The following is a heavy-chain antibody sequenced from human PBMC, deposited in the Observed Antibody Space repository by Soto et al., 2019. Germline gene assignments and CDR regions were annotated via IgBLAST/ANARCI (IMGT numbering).Heavy chain of an antibody. J-gene: IGHJ3*02. CDR1: GGSISSGGYY. V-gene: IGHV4-31*03. CDR2: IYYSGST. Sequence: SETLSLTCTVSGGSISSGGYYWGWIRQHPGKGLEWIGYIYYSGSTYYNPSLKSRVTISVDTSKNQFSLKLSSVTAADTAVYYCARAGAEYYYDSSSSPGAFDIWGQGTMVTVSS. CDR3: ARAGAEYYYDSSSSPGAFDI. D-gene: IGHD3-22*01.